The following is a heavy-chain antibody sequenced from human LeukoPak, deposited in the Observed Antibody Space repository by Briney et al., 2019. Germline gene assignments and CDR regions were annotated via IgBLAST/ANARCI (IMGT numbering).Heavy chain of an antibody. J-gene: IGHJ3*02. Sequence: SEALSLTCSDSGGSISSYYWSWIRQSPGKGLEWIGYIYYTGSTNYNPSLESRVTISVDTSKKQLSLKLSSVTAADTAVYYCARDRRESTKPNDAFDIWGQGTMVTVSS. CDR2: IYYTGST. CDR3: ARDRRESTKPNDAFDI. CDR1: GGSISSYY. V-gene: IGHV4-59*01. D-gene: IGHD1-1*01.